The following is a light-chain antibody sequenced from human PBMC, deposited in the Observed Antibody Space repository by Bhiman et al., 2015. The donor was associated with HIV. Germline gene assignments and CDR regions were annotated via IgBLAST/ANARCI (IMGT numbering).Light chain of an antibody. CDR2: GNS. J-gene: IGLJ1*01. Sequence: QSVLTQPPSVSGAPGQRVTISCTGSRSNIGAGYDVHWFQHLPGTAPKLLIYGNSNRPSGIPERFSGSSSGTTVTLTISGVQAEDEADYYCQSADTTGGYPSFVFGSGTRVTVL. CDR3: QSADTTGGYPSFV. CDR1: RSNIGAGYD. V-gene: IGLV1-40*01.